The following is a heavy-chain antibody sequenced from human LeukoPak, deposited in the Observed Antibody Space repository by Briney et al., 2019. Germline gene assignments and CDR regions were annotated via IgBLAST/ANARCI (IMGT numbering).Heavy chain of an antibody. Sequence: SEILSLTCTVSGGSISSSSYYWGWIRQPPGKGLEWIGTIYYSGSTYYNPSLKSRVTISVDTSKNQFSLKLSSVTAADTAVYYCARRDWVTFGGVNFDYWGQGSLVTVSS. CDR1: GGSISSSSYY. D-gene: IGHD3-16*01. CDR2: IYYSGST. J-gene: IGHJ4*02. V-gene: IGHV4-39*01. CDR3: ARRDWVTFGGVNFDY.